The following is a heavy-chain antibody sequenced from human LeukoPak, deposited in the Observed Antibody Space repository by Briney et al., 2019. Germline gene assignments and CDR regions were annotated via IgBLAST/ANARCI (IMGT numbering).Heavy chain of an antibody. CDR2: ISGSGGST. J-gene: IGHJ4*02. Sequence: PGGSLRLSCAASGFTFSSYAMSWVRQAPGKGLEWVSAISGSGGSTYYADSVKGRFTISRDNSKNTLYLQMISLRAEDTAVYYCAKGIAYYYDSSDYWGQGTLVTVSS. CDR3: AKGIAYYYDSSDY. D-gene: IGHD3-22*01. V-gene: IGHV3-23*01. CDR1: GFTFSSYA.